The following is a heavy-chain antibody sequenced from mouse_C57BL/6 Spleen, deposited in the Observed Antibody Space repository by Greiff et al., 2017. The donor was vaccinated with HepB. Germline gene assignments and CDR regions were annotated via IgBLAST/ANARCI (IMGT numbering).Heavy chain of an antibody. Sequence: QVQLQQSGAELVRPGASVKLSCKASGYTFTDYYINWVKQRPGQGLEWIARIYPGSGNTYYNEKFKGKATLTAEKSSSTAYMQLSSLTSEDSAVYFCASGDGNYGWFAYWGQGTLVTVSA. J-gene: IGHJ3*01. CDR2: IYPGSGNT. D-gene: IGHD2-1*01. V-gene: IGHV1-76*01. CDR1: GYTFTDYY. CDR3: ASGDGNYGWFAY.